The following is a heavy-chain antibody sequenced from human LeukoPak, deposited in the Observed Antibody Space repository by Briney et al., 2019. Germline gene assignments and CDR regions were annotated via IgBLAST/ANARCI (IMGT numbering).Heavy chain of an antibody. V-gene: IGHV3-48*04. CDR2: ISRSSSPI. CDR1: GFTFSNYP. J-gene: IGHJ4*02. CDR3: ARVRYNSGYIFDY. Sequence: GGSLRLSCAASGFTFSNYPMNWVRQTPGKGLQWISYISRSSSPIYYADSVRGRFTISRDNAKNSLFLQMNSLRAEDTAVYYCARVRYNSGYIFDYWGQGALVTVSS. D-gene: IGHD5-18*01.